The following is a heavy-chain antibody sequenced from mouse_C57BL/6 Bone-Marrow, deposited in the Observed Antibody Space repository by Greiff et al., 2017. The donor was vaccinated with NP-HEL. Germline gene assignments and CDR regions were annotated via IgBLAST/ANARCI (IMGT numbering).Heavy chain of an antibody. V-gene: IGHV5-6*01. CDR2: ISSGGSYT. D-gene: IGHD2-4*01. CDR3: ARQGIYYDYDVGFAY. J-gene: IGHJ3*01. Sequence: EVKLVESGGDLVKPGGSLKLSCAASGFTFSSYGMSWVRQTPDKRLEWVATISSGGSYTYYPDSVKGRFTISRDNAKNTLYLQMSSLKSEDTAMYYCARQGIYYDYDVGFAYWGQGTLVTVSA. CDR1: GFTFSSYG.